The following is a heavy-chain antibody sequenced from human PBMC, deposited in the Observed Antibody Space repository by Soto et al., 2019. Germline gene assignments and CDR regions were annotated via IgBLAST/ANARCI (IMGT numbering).Heavy chain of an antibody. CDR2: ISGSGGST. D-gene: IGHD3-22*01. J-gene: IGHJ6*03. CDR3: AKDDRMIYYYYYMDV. Sequence: EVQLLESGGGLVQPGGSLRLSCAASEFTFSSYAMSWVRQAPGKGLEWVSAISGSGGSTYYSDSVKGRFTISRDNSKNTLYLQMNSLRAEDTAVYYCAKDDRMIYYYYYMDVWGKGTTVTVSS. V-gene: IGHV3-23*01. CDR1: EFTFSSYA.